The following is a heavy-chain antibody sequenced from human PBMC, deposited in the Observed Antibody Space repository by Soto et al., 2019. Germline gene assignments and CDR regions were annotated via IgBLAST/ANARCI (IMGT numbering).Heavy chain of an antibody. J-gene: IGHJ4*02. CDR3: ARQSSGPVTFDY. D-gene: IGHD3-10*01. V-gene: IGHV4-31*03. CDR2: IYYSGST. CDR1: GGSISSGGYY. Sequence: SETLSLTCTVSGGSISSGGYYWSWIRQHPGKGLEWIGYIYYSGSTYYNPSLKSRVTISVDTSKNQFSLKLSSVTAADTAVYYCARQSSGPVTFDYWGQGTLVTVSS.